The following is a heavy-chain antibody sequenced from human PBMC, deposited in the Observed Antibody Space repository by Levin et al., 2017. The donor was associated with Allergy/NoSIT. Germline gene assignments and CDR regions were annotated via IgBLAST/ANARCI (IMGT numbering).Heavy chain of an antibody. D-gene: IGHD5-18*01. CDR2: ISGSVGST. CDR1: GFTFSNYA. CDR3: VKGGYSYGYVRHDFDS. Sequence: GGSLRLSCAASGFTFSNYAMSWVRQAPGKGLEWVSAISGSVGSTYYADSVKGRFTISRDNSKNTLYLQMNSLRAEDTAVYYCVKGGYSYGYVRHDFDSWGQGTLVTVSS. V-gene: IGHV3-23*01. J-gene: IGHJ4*02.